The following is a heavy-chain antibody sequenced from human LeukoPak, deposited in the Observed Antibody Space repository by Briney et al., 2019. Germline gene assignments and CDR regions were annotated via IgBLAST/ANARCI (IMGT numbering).Heavy chain of an antibody. Sequence: GASLRLSCAASGFTFSSYAMSWVRQAPGKGLEWVSAISGSGGSTYYADSVKGRFTISRDNSKNTLYLQMNSLRAEDTAVYYCAKVRYSLRRYYYYGMDVWGQGTTVTVSS. CDR1: GFTFSSYA. CDR2: ISGSGGST. D-gene: IGHD6-13*01. CDR3: AKVRYSLRRYYYYGMDV. J-gene: IGHJ6*02. V-gene: IGHV3-23*01.